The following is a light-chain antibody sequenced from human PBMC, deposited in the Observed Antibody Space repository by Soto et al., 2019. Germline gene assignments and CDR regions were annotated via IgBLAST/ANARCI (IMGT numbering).Light chain of an antibody. CDR1: QDVGRW. CDR2: ATS. V-gene: IGKV1D-12*01. CDR3: QQASSFPVT. Sequence: IEMTHSPSALSASVGDTVIITYRSSQDVGRWLSWYQQKPGKAPKILIFATSTLQSGVPSRFSGSGSGTDFTLTITSLQSEALASYYSQQASSFPVTFGQGTRLEI. J-gene: IGKJ5*01.